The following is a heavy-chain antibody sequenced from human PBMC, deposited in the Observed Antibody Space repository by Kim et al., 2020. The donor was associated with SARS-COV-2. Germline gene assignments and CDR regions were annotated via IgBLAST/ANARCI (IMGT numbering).Heavy chain of an antibody. CDR3: ATSSSNIWFDY. Sequence: ASVKFSCKSSGHTSTTYIFSWVRQAPGQGLEWIGWISAYNGNTEYAQKFQDRVTLTTDTSTSTAYMEVRRLTSDDTAIYYCATSSSNIWFDYWGQGALVTVSS. CDR1: GHTSTTYI. D-gene: IGHD6-13*01. J-gene: IGHJ4*02. V-gene: IGHV1-18*04. CDR2: ISAYNGNT.